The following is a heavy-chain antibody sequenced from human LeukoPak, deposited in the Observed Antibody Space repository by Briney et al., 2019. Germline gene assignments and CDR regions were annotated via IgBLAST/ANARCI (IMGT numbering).Heavy chain of an antibody. D-gene: IGHD3-22*01. CDR1: GFTFKKYA. CDR2: INSNGGRT. V-gene: IGHV3-64D*06. CDR3: VKDLYYDNSGYYSGAFDY. Sequence: GGSLRLSCSASGFTFKKYAMHWVRQAPGKGLEYVSAINSNGGRTYYADSVKGRFTISRDNSKNTLFLQMSSLRVEDAAVYYCVKDLYYDNSGYYSGAFDYWGQGTLVTVSS. J-gene: IGHJ4*02.